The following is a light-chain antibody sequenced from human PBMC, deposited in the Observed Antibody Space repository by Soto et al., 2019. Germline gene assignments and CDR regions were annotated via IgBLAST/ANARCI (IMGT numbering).Light chain of an antibody. V-gene: IGKV1-5*01. J-gene: IGKJ1*01. CDR2: DAS. Sequence: DFQMTQFPSTLSASVGDRVTITCRASQNIRSRLAWFQQKPGKAPKLLIYDASSLESGVPQRFSGSGSGTEFTLTISSLQTDDFSTYYCQQYHSCWTFGQGTKVE. CDR3: QQYHSCWT. CDR1: QNIRSR.